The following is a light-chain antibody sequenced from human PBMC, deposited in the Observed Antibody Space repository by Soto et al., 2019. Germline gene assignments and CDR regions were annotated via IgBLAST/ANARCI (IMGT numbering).Light chain of an antibody. V-gene: IGKV1-5*03. CDR3: HQYNSYSWT. CDR2: KAS. Sequence: DIQMTQSPSTLSASVGDRGTITCRASQSISSWLAWYQQKPGKAPKLLIYKASSLESGVPSRFSGSGSGTEFTLTISSLQPDDFATYYCHQYNSYSWTFGQGPKVDIK. CDR1: QSISSW. J-gene: IGKJ1*01.